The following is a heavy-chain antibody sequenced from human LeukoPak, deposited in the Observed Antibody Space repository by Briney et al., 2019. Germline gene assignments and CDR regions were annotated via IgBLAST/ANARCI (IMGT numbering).Heavy chain of an antibody. D-gene: IGHD3-22*01. CDR2: IYTRGST. Sequence: KPSETLSLXCTVSGGSITSYYWSWIRQPAGKGLEWIGRIYTRGSTNYNPSLKSRVTVSVDTSRNQFSLKLTSVTAADTAVYYCAGEGHYYDSTGYYYGGEDYWGQGTLVTVSS. V-gene: IGHV4-4*07. J-gene: IGHJ4*02. CDR3: AGEGHYYDSTGYYYGGEDY. CDR1: GGSITSYY.